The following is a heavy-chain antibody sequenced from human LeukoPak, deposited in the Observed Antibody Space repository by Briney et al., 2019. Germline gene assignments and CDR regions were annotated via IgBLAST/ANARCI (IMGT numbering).Heavy chain of an antibody. D-gene: IGHD4-17*01. CDR1: GGTFSSYA. V-gene: IGHV1-69*13. CDR3: AIPPTTYGDYDGYFDY. Sequence: ASVKVSCKASGGTFSSYAISWVRQAPGQGLEWMGGIIPIFGTANYAQKFQGRVTITADESTSTAYMELSSLRSEDTAVYYCAIPPTTYGDYDGYFDYWGQGTLVTVSS. CDR2: IIPIFGTA. J-gene: IGHJ4*02.